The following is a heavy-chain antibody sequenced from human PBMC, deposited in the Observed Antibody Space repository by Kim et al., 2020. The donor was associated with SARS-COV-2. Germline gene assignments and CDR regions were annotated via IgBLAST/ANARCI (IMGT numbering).Heavy chain of an antibody. D-gene: IGHD3-16*01. Sequence: GGSLRLSCAASGFTFSSYAMSWVRQAPGKGLEWVSAISGSGGSTYYADSVKGRFTISRDNSKNTLYLQMNSLRAEDTAVYYCAKDAHPWAGPFGGIDYWGQGALVTVSS. CDR1: GFTFSSYA. CDR3: AKDAHPWAGPFGGIDY. CDR2: ISGSGGST. V-gene: IGHV3-23*01. J-gene: IGHJ4*02.